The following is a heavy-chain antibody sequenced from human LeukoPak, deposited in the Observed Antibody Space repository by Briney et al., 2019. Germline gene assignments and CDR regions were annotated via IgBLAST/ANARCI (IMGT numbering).Heavy chain of an antibody. V-gene: IGHV4-59*08. J-gene: IGHJ4*02. D-gene: IGHD3-22*01. Sequence: SETLSLTCTVSGGSISSYYWSWIRQPPGKGLEWIGYIYYSGSTNYNPSLKSRVTISVDTSKNQFSLKLSSVTAADTAVYYYASHYDSSGYAFDYWGQGTLVTVSS. CDR1: GGSISSYY. CDR2: IYYSGST. CDR3: ASHYDSSGYAFDY.